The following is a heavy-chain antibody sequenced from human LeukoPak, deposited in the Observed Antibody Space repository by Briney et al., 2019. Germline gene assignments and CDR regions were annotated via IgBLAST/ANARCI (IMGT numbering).Heavy chain of an antibody. Sequence: GSLRLSCAASGFTFTTYTISWVRQPPGKGLEWIGEIYHSGSTNYNPSLKSRVTISVDKSKNQFSLKLSSVTAADTAVYYCASISSSWYSDYWGQGTLVTVSS. CDR2: IYHSGST. CDR3: ASISSSWYSDY. CDR1: GFTFTTYT. D-gene: IGHD6-13*01. J-gene: IGHJ4*02. V-gene: IGHV4-4*02.